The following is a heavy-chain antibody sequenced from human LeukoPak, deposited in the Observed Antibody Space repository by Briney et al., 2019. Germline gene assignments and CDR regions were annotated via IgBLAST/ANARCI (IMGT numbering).Heavy chain of an antibody. CDR1: GFTFSSYG. CDR2: ISYDGSNK. D-gene: IGHD2-2*01. V-gene: IGHV3-30*18. J-gene: IGHJ4*02. CDR3: AKDQKWGPADYYFDS. Sequence: GGSLRLSCAASGFTFSSYGMHWVRQAPGKGLEWVAVISYDGSNKYYADSVKGRFTISRDNSKNTLYLQMNSLRAEDTAVYYCAKDQKWGPADYYFDSWGQGTLVTVSS.